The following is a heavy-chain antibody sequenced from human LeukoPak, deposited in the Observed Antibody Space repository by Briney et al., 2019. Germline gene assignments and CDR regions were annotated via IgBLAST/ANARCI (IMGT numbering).Heavy chain of an antibody. V-gene: IGHV4-59*01. J-gene: IGHJ3*02. Sequence: PSETLSLTCTVSGSSISNYDWSWIRQPPGQGRDWIGYIHNRGHTNYTPSLESRAPVSLDTSTQQFSLKLSPVTAADPAVYSCARESGSYSSSYYFVFDIWGHGTMVTVSS. CDR1: GSSISNYD. D-gene: IGHD6-13*01. CDR3: ARESGSYSSSYYFVFDI. CDR2: IHNRGHT.